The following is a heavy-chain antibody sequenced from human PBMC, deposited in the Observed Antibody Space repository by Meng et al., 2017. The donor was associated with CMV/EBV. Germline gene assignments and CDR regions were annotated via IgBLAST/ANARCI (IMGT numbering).Heavy chain of an antibody. D-gene: IGHD2-2*01. Sequence: GSLRLSCAVYGGSFSGYYWSWIRQPPGKGLEWIGEINHSGSTNYNPSLKSRVTISVDTSKNQFSLKLSSVTAADTAVYYCARVRETDIVVVPAANFDYWGQGTLVTVSS. J-gene: IGHJ4*02. CDR2: INHSGST. CDR3: ARVRETDIVVVPAANFDY. V-gene: IGHV4-34*01. CDR1: GGSFSGYY.